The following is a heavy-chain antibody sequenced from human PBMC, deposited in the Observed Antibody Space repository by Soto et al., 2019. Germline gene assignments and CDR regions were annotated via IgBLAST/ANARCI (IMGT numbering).Heavy chain of an antibody. V-gene: IGHV4-4*02. J-gene: IGHJ6*02. CDR3: ARHYYYANHYYYAMDV. D-gene: IGHD3-22*01. CDR2: IYHDWST. Sequence: PSETLSLTCAVSVASISSSNWWSCVRHPPGKGLEWIGDIYHDWSTNRNPSLKSRATISVDKSKNQFSLRLTSVTAADTAVYYCARHYYYANHYYYAMDVWGQGTTVTVSS. CDR1: VASISSSNW.